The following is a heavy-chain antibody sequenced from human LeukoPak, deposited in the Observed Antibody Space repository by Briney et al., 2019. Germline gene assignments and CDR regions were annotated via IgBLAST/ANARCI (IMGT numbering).Heavy chain of an antibody. Sequence: GGSLRLSCAASEFTFSSNAMHWVRQAPGKGLEWVAVISYDGSNKYYADSVKGRFTISRDNAKNSLYLQMDSLRAEDTAVYYCARMLGTFFYGYSNYFDYWAREPWSASLQ. J-gene: IGHJ4*02. CDR2: ISYDGSNK. CDR1: EFTFSSNA. D-gene: IGHD5-18*01. V-gene: IGHV3-30*04. CDR3: ARMLGTFFYGYSNYFDY.